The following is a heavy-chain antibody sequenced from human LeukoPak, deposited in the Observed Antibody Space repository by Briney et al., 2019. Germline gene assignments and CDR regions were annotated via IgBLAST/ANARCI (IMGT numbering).Heavy chain of an antibody. D-gene: IGHD5-18*01. CDR3: ARAQGGKIQLWDYYFDY. J-gene: IGHJ4*02. V-gene: IGHV3-66*01. CDR1: GFTVSDNY. Sequence: QPRGSLRLSCAASGFTVSDNYISWVRQAPGKGLEWVALLYSAGTTHADSVRGRFTISRDKSKNMLYLKMNSLRDEDTAVYFCARAQGGKIQLWDYYFDYWGQGTMVTVSS. CDR2: LYSAGTT.